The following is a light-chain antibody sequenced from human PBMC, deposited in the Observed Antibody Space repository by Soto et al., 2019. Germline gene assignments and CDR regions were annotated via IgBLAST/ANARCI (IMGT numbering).Light chain of an antibody. CDR1: SSDVGGYNY. Sequence: QHVLTQPASVSGSPGQSITISCTGTSSDVGGYNYVSWYQQHPGKAPKLMIYDVNNRPSGVSNRFSGSKSGNTASLTISGLQAEDEADYYCSSYTSSSTLVVFGGGTKVTVL. V-gene: IGLV2-14*03. CDR3: SSYTSSSTLVV. J-gene: IGLJ2*01. CDR2: DVN.